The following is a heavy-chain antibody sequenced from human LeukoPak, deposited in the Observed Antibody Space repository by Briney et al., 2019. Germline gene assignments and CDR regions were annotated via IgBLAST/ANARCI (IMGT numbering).Heavy chain of an antibody. J-gene: IGHJ4*02. CDR1: GFTFSNAW. CDR3: TTEIPPYYDFWSGYSDY. D-gene: IGHD3-3*01. Sequence: GGSLRLSCAASGFTFSNAWMSWVRQAPGKGLEWVGRIKSKTDGGTTDYAAPVKGRFTISRDDSKNTLYLQMNILKTEDTAVYYCTTEIPPYYDFWSGYSDYWGQGTLVTVSS. V-gene: IGHV3-15*01. CDR2: IKSKTDGGTT.